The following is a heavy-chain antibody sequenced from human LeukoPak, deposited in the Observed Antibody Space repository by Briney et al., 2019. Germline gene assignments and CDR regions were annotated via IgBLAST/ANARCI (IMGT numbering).Heavy chain of an antibody. J-gene: IGHJ2*01. CDR3: ARHAWRGWYFDL. CDR1: GGSFSGYS. CDR2: INQIGSI. V-gene: IGHV4-34*01. Sequence: SETLSLTCAVDGGSFSGYSCSWIRQSPGEGLEWLGEINQIGSIRYKPSLKSRVTVSLDTSKNLFSLKLTSVTAADTGLYYCARHAWRGWYFDLWGRGALATVSS.